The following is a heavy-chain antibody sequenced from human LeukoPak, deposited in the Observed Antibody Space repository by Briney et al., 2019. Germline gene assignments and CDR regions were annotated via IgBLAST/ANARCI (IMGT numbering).Heavy chain of an antibody. Sequence: GGSLRLSCAASGFTFSSYSMNWVRQAPGKGLEWVAYISSSGSTIYADSVKGRFTISRDNAKNSLYLQMNSLRAEDTAVYYCARSSGWPYYFDYWGQGTLVTVSS. CDR2: ISSSGSTI. V-gene: IGHV3-48*01. CDR3: ARSSGWPYYFDY. D-gene: IGHD6-19*01. J-gene: IGHJ4*02. CDR1: GFTFSSYS.